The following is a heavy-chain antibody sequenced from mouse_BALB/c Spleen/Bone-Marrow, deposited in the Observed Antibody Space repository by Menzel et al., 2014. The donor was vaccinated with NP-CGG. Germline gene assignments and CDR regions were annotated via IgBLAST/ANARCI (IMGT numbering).Heavy chain of an antibody. Sequence: QVQLQQSGAELVRPGASVTLSCKASGYTFTDYEMHWVKQTPVHGLEWIGAIDPETGGTAYNQKFKDKATLTVDKSSSTAYIQLSSLTSEDSAVYYCARDHFYSGNFEFAYWGQGTLVTVSA. V-gene: IGHV1-15*01. CDR1: GYTFTDYE. D-gene: IGHD2-1*01. CDR3: ARDHFYSGNFEFAY. J-gene: IGHJ3*01. CDR2: IDPETGGT.